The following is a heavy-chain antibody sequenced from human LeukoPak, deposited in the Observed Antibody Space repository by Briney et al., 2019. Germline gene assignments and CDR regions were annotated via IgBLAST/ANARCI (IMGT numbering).Heavy chain of an antibody. V-gene: IGHV4-39*01. J-gene: IGHJ6*03. D-gene: IGHD6-13*01. CDR3: ARHRGGSSWRNYYYYMDV. CDR1: GGSISSSSYY. CDR2: INHSGST. Sequence: RTSETLSLTCTVSGGSISSSSYYWGWIRQPPGKGLEWIGEINHSGSTNYNPSLKSRVTISVDTSKNQFSLKLSSVTAADTAVYYCARHRGGSSWRNYYYYMDVWGKGTTVTISS.